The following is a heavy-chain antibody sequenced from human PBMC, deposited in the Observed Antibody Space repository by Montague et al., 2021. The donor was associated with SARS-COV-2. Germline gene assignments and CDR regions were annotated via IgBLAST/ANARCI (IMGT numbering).Heavy chain of an antibody. V-gene: IGHV3-11*03. CDR3: ASTGHCTGGVCFAHYFDY. Sequence: SLRLSCAASGFSFSADYVSWIRQAPGRGLEWVSYISSSSRYTNYADSVKGRFTISRDNTKNSLSLQMNSLRAEDTAVYYCASTGHCTGGVCFAHYFDYWGQGSRVTVSS. CDR2: ISSSSRYT. CDR1: GFSFSADY. J-gene: IGHJ4*02. D-gene: IGHD2-8*02.